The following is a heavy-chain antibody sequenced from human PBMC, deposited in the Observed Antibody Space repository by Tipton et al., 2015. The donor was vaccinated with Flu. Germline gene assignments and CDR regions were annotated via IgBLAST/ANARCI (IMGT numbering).Heavy chain of an antibody. D-gene: IGHD5-24*01. V-gene: IGHV4-38-2*02. J-gene: IGHJ4*02. CDR1: GYSISSGFY. Sequence: TLSLTCTVSGYSISSGFYWGWIRQPPGKGLEWIGNIYRSGSTFYNPSLKSRVTISVDTSKNQFSLKLGSVTAADTAVYYCARGDGYNFDYWGQGTLVTVSS. CDR2: IYRSGST. CDR3: ARGDGYNFDY.